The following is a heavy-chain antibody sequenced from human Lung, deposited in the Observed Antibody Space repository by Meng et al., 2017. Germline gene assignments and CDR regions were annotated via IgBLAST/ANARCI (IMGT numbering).Heavy chain of an antibody. Sequence: QIKKWGAGLLKPSETLSLTCVDSGGSFSDYYWSWIRQPPGKGLEWIGEINHSGSTNYNPSRESRATISVDTSQNNLSLKLSSVTAADSAVYYCARGPTTMAHDFDYWGQGTLVTVSS. J-gene: IGHJ4*02. D-gene: IGHD4-11*01. CDR2: INHSGST. CDR1: GGSFSDYY. V-gene: IGHV4-34*01. CDR3: ARGPTTMAHDFDY.